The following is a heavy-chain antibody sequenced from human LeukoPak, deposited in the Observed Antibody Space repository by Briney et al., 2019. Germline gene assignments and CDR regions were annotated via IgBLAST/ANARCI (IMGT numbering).Heavy chain of an antibody. J-gene: IGHJ5*02. CDR2: IYPGDSDT. Sequence: GESLKISCKGSGYSFTSYWIGWVRQMPGKGLEWMGIIYPGDSDTRYSPSFQGQVTISADKSISTAYLQWSSLKASDTAMYYCARRYCSGGSCGNWFDPWGQGTLVTVSS. CDR1: GYSFTSYW. V-gene: IGHV5-51*01. D-gene: IGHD2-15*01. CDR3: ARRYCSGGSCGNWFDP.